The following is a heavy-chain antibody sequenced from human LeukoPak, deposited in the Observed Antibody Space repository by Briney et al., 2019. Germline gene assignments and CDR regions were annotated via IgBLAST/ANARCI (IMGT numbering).Heavy chain of an antibody. CDR3: ARVGGDYAFDY. V-gene: IGHV3-53*01. J-gene: IGHJ4*02. CDR2: IYSGGST. CDR1: GFTVSSNY. Sequence: GGSLRLSCAASGFTVSSNYMNWVRQAPGKGLEWVSVIYSGGSTYYADSVKGLFTISRDNSKNTLYLQMNSLRAEDTAVYYCARVGGDYAFDYWGQGTLVTVSS. D-gene: IGHD4-17*01.